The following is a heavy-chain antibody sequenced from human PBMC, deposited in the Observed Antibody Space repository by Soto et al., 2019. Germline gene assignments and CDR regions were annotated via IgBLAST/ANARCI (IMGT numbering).Heavy chain of an antibody. D-gene: IGHD6-13*01. CDR1: GYTFTSYG. V-gene: IGHV1-18*01. J-gene: IGHJ5*02. CDR2: ISAYNGNT. Sequence: ASVKVSCKASGYTFTSYGISWVRQAPGQGLEWMGWISAYNGNTNYAQKLQGRVTMTTDTSTSTAYMELRSLRSDDTAVYYCGRDHYWPIAAAGSNWFDPWGQGTLVTVSS. CDR3: GRDHYWPIAAAGSNWFDP.